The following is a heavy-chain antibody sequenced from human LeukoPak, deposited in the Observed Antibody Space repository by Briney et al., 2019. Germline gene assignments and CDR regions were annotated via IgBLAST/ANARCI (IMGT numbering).Heavy chain of an antibody. Sequence: GGSLRLSCAASGFTFSSSAMSWVRQAPGKGLEWVSVIYSGGNTYYADSVKGRFTISRDNSKNTLYLQMNSLRAEDTAVYYCARDSGYRVDYWGQGTLVTVSS. CDR3: ARDSGYRVDY. CDR1: GFTFSSSA. D-gene: IGHD1-1*01. CDR2: IYSGGNT. J-gene: IGHJ4*02. V-gene: IGHV3-53*01.